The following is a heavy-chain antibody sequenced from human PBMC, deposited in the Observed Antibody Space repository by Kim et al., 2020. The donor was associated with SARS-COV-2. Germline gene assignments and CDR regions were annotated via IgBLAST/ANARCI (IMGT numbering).Heavy chain of an antibody. D-gene: IGHD3-16*01. Sequence: YFTPCLRRRVTISVDTSKKQFSLKLTSVTAADTAVYYCARRSRGDGSPGYWGQGTLVTVSS. CDR3: ARRSRGDGSPGY. J-gene: IGHJ4*02. V-gene: IGHV4-39*01.